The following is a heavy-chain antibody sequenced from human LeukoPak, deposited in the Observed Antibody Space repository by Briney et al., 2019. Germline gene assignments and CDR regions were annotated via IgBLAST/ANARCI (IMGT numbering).Heavy chain of an antibody. J-gene: IGHJ4*02. CDR3: AVAPGDY. Sequence: ASVRVSCQASEYTFTDYYIHWVRQAPGQGLEWMGWINPNSDYTFYAQKFQGRVTLTRDTSISTVYMELTTLTSDDTALYYCAVAPGDYWGQGTLVSVSA. D-gene: IGHD2-21*01. CDR1: EYTFTDYY. CDR2: INPNSDYT. V-gene: IGHV1-2*02.